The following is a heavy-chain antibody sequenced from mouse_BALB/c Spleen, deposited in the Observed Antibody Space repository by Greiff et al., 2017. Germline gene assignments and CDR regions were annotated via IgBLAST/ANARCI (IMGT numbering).Heavy chain of an antibody. D-gene: IGHD2-3*01. CDR3: ARHDGYYDAMDY. J-gene: IGHJ4*01. CDR1: GFAFSSYD. Sequence: DVLLVESGGGLVKPGGSLKLSCAASGFAFSSYDMSWVRQTPEKRLEWVAYISSGGGSTYYPDTVKGRFTISRDNAKNTLYLQMSSLKSEDTAMYYCARHDGYYDAMDYWGQGTSVTVSS. V-gene: IGHV5-12-1*01. CDR2: ISSGGGST.